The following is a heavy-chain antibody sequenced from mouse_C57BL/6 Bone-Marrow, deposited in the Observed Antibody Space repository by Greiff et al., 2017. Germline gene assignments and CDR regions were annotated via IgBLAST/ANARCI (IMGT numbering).Heavy chain of an antibody. CDR2: ISYGGCN. V-gene: IGHV3-6*01. CDR3: AREGYYIDY. CDR1: GYSITSGYY. Sequence: EVLLQESGPGLVKPSQSLSLTCSVTGYSITSGYYWNWIRQLPGNKLEWMGYISYGGCNNYNPSLKNRISIARDTSKNQFILKLNYVTTKDTATYYCAREGYYIDYWGQGTTLTVSS. J-gene: IGHJ2*01.